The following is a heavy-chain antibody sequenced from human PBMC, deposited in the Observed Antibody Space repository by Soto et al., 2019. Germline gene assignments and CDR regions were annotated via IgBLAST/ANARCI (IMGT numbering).Heavy chain of an antibody. V-gene: IGHV1-8*01. CDR3: ARTFGVANNWFDP. CDR1: GYTFSNYD. Sequence: QVQLVQSGAEMKKPGASVKVSCKASGYTFSNYDINWVRQATGQGLEWMGWMNPNSGKTGYAQKFQGRVTMTRNTSISTAYMELSTLRSEDTAVYYCARTFGVANNWFDPWGQGTLVTVSS. J-gene: IGHJ5*02. CDR2: MNPNSGKT. D-gene: IGHD3-3*01.